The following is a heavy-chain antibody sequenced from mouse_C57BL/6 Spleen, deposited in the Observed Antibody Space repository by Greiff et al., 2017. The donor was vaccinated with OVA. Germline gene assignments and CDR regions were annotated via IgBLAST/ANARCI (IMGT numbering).Heavy chain of an antibody. J-gene: IGHJ3*01. CDR2: IDPSDSYT. Sequence: QVQLQQSGAELVMPGASVKLSCKASGYTFTSYWMHWVKQRPGQGLEWIGEIDPSDSYTNYNQKFKGKSTLTVDKSSSTAYMQLSSLTSEDSAVYYCARGDVCYAWFAYWGQGTLVTVSA. D-gene: IGHD1-1*01. CDR3: ARGDVCYAWFAY. V-gene: IGHV1-69*01. CDR1: GYTFTSYW.